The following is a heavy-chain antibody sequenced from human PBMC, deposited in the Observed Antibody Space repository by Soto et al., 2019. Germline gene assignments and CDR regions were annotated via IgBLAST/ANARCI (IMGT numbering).Heavy chain of an antibody. Sequence: AGGSLRLSCAASGFTFSTYWMSWVRQAPGKGLEWVANIKQDGSEKYYVDSVRGRSTISRDNAKNSLYLQMNSLRAEDTAVYYCARDRYYDSSGYSYYHYGMDVWGQGTTVTVYS. CDR2: IKQDGSEK. CDR1: GFTFSTYW. D-gene: IGHD3-22*01. V-gene: IGHV3-7*03. CDR3: ARDRYYDSSGYSYYHYGMDV. J-gene: IGHJ6*02.